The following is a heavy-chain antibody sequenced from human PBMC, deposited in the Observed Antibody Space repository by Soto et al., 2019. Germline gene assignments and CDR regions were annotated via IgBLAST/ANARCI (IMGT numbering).Heavy chain of an antibody. J-gene: IGHJ4*02. CDR3: ARRTLGSAIGIGDC. Sequence: QIQLVQSGAEVKKPGASVKVSCRASGYTFNMYGITWVRQAPGQGLEWMGWITADNGDTKFAQKLQGRVSMNIDTSTTTGYMELRDLTSDDTALYYCARRTLGSAIGIGDCWGQGTLVTVSS. V-gene: IGHV1-18*01. D-gene: IGHD7-27*01. CDR1: GYTFNMYG. CDR2: ITADNGDT.